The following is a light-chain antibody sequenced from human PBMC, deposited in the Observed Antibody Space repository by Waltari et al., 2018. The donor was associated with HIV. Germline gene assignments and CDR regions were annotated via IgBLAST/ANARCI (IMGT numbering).Light chain of an antibody. CDR2: GAS. Sequence: EIVMTQSPATLSVSPGERATLSCRASQSVSSNLAWYQQKPGQAPRLRIYGASTRATGIPARFSGSGSGTEFTLTISSLQSEDFAGYYCQHHGTFGQGTKVEIK. V-gene: IGKV3-15*01. CDR1: QSVSSN. J-gene: IGKJ1*01. CDR3: QHHGT.